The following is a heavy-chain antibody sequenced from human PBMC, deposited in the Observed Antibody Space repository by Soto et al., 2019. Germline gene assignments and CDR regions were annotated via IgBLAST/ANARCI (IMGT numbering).Heavy chain of an antibody. CDR3: ARVLAVAGAGYYYYYMDV. Sequence: LRLSCAASGFTFSDYYMSWIRQAPGKGLEWVSYISSSGSTIYYADSVKGRFTISRDNAKNSLYLQMNSLRAEDTAVYYCARVLAVAGAGYYYYYMDVWGKGTTVTVSS. J-gene: IGHJ6*03. CDR2: ISSSGSTI. D-gene: IGHD6-19*01. CDR1: GFTFSDYY. V-gene: IGHV3-11*01.